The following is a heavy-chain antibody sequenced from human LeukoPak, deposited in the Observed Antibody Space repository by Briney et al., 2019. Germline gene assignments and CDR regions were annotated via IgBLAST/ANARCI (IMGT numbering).Heavy chain of an antibody. CDR1: GFTFSSYG. D-gene: IGHD3-10*01. CDR2: ISYDGSNK. V-gene: IGHV3-30*18. CDR3: AKEGFGELLYSPPYYYYGMDV. J-gene: IGHJ6*02. Sequence: PGGSLRLSCAASGFTFSSYGMHWVRQAPGKGLEWVAVISYDGSNKYYADSVKGRFTISRDNSKNTLYLQMNSLRAEDTAVYYCAKEGFGELLYSPPYYYYGMDVWGQGTTVTVSS.